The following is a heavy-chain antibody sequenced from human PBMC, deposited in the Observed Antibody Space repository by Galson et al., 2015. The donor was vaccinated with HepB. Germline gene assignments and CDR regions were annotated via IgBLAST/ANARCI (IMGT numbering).Heavy chain of an antibody. J-gene: IGHJ4*02. D-gene: IGHD6-6*01. CDR2: ISGSGGST. Sequence: SLRLSCAASGFTFSSYAMSWVRRAPGKGLEWVSAISGSGGSTYYADSVKGRFTISRDNSKNTLYLQMNSLRAEDTAVYYCAKDRSSFYTPYYFDYWGQGTLVTVSS. CDR1: GFTFSSYA. CDR3: AKDRSSFYTPYYFDY. V-gene: IGHV3-23*01.